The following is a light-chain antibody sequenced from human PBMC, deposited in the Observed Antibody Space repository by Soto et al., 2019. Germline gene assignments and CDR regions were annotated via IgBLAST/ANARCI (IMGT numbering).Light chain of an antibody. Sequence: DIQMTQSPSSLSASVGDRVSITCRTSQSISGYLNWYQHKPGKAPKLLIYAASSVQSGVPSRFSGSGSGTDFTLIISSLQPEDFATFYCQQSYITPYTFGQGTKLEIK. V-gene: IGKV1-39*01. CDR2: AAS. CDR1: QSISGY. CDR3: QQSYITPYT. J-gene: IGKJ2*01.